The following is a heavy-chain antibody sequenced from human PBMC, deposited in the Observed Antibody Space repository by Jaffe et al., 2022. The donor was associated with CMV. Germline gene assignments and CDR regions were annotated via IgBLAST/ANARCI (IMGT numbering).Heavy chain of an antibody. CDR3: ACANYDFWSGYSAFDY. CDR2: IYYSGST. J-gene: IGHJ4*02. Sequence: QVQLQESGPGLVKPSETLSLTCTVSGGSISSYYWSWIRQPPGKGLEWIGYIYYSGSTNYNPSLKSRVTISVDTSKNQFSLKLSSVTAADTAVYYCACANYDFWSGYSAFDYWGQGTLVTVSS. CDR1: GGSISSYY. D-gene: IGHD3-3*01. V-gene: IGHV4-59*01.